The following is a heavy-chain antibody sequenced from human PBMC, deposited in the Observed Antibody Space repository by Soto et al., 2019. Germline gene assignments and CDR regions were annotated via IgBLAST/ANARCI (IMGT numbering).Heavy chain of an antibody. Sequence: EVQLLESGGGLVQPGGSLRLSCAASGFTFSSYAMSWVRQAPGKGLEWVSAISGSGGSTYYADSVKGRFTISRDNSKNTLYLQMNSLRAEDTAVYYCAKCSGYSSGWWPDSGYYGMDVWGQGTTVTVSS. CDR3: AKCSGYSSGWWPDSGYYGMDV. CDR1: GFTFSSYA. J-gene: IGHJ6*02. D-gene: IGHD6-19*01. V-gene: IGHV3-23*01. CDR2: ISGSGGST.